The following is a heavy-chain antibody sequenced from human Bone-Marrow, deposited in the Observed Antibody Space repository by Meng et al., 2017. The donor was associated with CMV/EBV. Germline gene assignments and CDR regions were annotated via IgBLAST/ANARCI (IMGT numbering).Heavy chain of an antibody. CDR2: INHSGST. CDR1: GGSFSGDY. CDR3: ARIEGSPGSAFDI. Sequence: SETLSLTCAVYGGSFSGDYWSWIRQPPGKGLEWIGEINHSGSTNYNPSLKSRVTISVDTSKNQFSLKLSPVTAADTAVYYCARIEGSPGSAFDIWGQGTMVTVSS. J-gene: IGHJ3*02. V-gene: IGHV4-34*01. D-gene: IGHD2-2*01.